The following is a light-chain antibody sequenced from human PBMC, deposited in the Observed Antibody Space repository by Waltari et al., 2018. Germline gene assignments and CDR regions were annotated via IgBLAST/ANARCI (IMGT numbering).Light chain of an antibody. V-gene: IGKV1-8*01. CDR3: QQYYAFPRT. CDR1: QDIRTY. Sequence: AIRVTQSPSSLSASTGDRVTITCRASQDIRTYLGWYQTKPGKAPKLLLFAVTILQSGVPSRLSGSGSGTDFALHIQNLQSEDFATYYCQQYYAFPRTFGQGTRVEV. J-gene: IGKJ1*01. CDR2: AVT.